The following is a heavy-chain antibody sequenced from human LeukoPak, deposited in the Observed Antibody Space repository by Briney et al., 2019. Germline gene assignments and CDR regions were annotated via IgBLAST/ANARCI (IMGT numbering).Heavy chain of an antibody. V-gene: IGHV4-38-2*02. CDR1: GYSISSGYY. J-gene: IGHJ4*02. Sequence: PSETLSLTCTVSGYSISSGYYWGWIRQPPGKGLEWIGSIYHSGSTYYNPSLKSRVTISVDTSKNQFSLKLSSVTAADTAVYYCARDGAMGAINYWGQGTLVTVSS. D-gene: IGHD1-26*01. CDR3: ARDGAMGAINY. CDR2: IYHSGST.